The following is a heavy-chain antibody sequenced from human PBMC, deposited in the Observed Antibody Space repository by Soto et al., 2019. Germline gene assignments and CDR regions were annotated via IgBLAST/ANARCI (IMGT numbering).Heavy chain of an antibody. V-gene: IGHV4-59*11. Sequence: SETLSLTCTLSGGSFGSRYWSWLRQSQGKGLEWIGYFYNTAKTNTNYNPSLKSRATTSVDPSKSQFFLTLRSVTAAETAMYFCYLGGGLESWLDPWGQGTPVTVSS. CDR2: FYNTAKTNT. D-gene: IGHD3-9*01. J-gene: IGHJ5*02. CDR3: YLGGGLESWLDP. CDR1: GGSFGSRY.